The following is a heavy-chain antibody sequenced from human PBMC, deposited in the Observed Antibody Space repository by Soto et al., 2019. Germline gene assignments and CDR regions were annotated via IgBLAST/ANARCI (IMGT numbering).Heavy chain of an antibody. CDR3: ARDLWFNNSWYDGVIDY. CDR1: GFTFSSYN. CDR2: ISSSSSYI. V-gene: IGHV3-21*01. D-gene: IGHD6-13*01. Sequence: GGSLRLSCAASGFTFSSYNMNWVRQAPGKGLEWVSSISSSSSYIHYADSVQGRFTISRDNAKNSLSLQMNSLRAEDTAVYYCARDLWFNNSWYDGVIDYWGQGALVTVSS. J-gene: IGHJ4*02.